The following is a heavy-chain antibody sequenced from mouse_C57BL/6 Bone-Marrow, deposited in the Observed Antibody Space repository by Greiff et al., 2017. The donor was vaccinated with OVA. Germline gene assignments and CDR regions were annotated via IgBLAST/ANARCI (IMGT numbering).Heavy chain of an antibody. J-gene: IGHJ3*01. CDR1: GFNIKDDY. CDR3: TTHYDYDGGFAY. CDR2: IDPENGDT. D-gene: IGHD2-4*01. V-gene: IGHV14-4*01. Sequence: EVQLQQSGAELVRPGASVKLSCTASGFNIKDDYMHWVKQRPEQGLEWIEWIDPENGDTEYASKFQGKATITADTSSNTAYLQLSSLTSEDTAVYYCTTHYDYDGGFAYWGQGTLVTVSA.